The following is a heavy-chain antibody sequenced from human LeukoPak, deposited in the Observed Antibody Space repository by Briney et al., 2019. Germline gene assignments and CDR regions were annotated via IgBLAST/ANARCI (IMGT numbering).Heavy chain of an antibody. V-gene: IGHV4-39*07. J-gene: IGHJ5*02. CDR1: GGSISSSSYY. Sequence: SETLSLTCTVSGGSISSSSYYWGWIRQPPGKGLEWIGSIYYSGSTYYNPSLKSRVTISVDTSKNQFSLKLSSVTAADTAVYYCAIVAAAGTSWFDPWGQGTLVTVSS. D-gene: IGHD6-13*01. CDR2: IYYSGST. CDR3: AIVAAAGTSWFDP.